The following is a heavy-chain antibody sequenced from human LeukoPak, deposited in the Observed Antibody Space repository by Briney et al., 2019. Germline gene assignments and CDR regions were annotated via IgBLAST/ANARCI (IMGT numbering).Heavy chain of an antibody. D-gene: IGHD3-3*01. J-gene: IGHJ4*02. CDR1: GYTFTSYG. CDR2: ISAYNGNT. Sequence: ASVKVSCKASGYTFTSYGVTWLRQAPGQGLEWMGWISAYNGNTNYAQKLQGRVTMTTDTSTSTAYMELRSLRSDDTAVYYCARDQGTIFGESFDYWGQGTLVTVSS. V-gene: IGHV1-18*01. CDR3: ARDQGTIFGESFDY.